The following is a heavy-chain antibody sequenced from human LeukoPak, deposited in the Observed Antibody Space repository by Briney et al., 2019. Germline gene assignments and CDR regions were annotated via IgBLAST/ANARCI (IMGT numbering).Heavy chain of an antibody. CDR3: ARTPWVTTGFGAFDI. CDR1: GGTFSSYA. CDR2: IIPIFGTA. J-gene: IGHJ3*02. Sequence: ASVKVSCKASGGTFSSYAISWVRQAPGQGLEWMGGIIPIFGTANYAQKFQGRVTITADESTSTAYMELSSLRSGDTAVYYCARTPWVTTGFGAFDIWGQGTMVTVSS. V-gene: IGHV1-69*01. D-gene: IGHD4-17*01.